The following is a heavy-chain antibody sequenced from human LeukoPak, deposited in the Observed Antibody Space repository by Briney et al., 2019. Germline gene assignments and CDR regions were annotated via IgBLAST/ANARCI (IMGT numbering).Heavy chain of an antibody. CDR3: ARGLSGYASSLGY. J-gene: IGHJ4*02. D-gene: IGHD6-6*01. Sequence: PGGSLRLSCAASGFTFSSYWMHWVRRAPGKGLVWVSRINSDGSSTSYADSVRGRFSISRDNAKNTLYLQMNSLRAEDTAVYYCARGLSGYASSLGYWGQGTLVTVSA. V-gene: IGHV3-74*01. CDR2: INSDGSST. CDR1: GFTFSSYW.